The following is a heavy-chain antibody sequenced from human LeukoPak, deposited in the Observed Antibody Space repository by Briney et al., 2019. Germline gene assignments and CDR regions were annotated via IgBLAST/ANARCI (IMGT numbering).Heavy chain of an antibody. D-gene: IGHD3-16*02. CDR2: IYYSGST. V-gene: IGHV4-31*03. Sequence: SETLSLTCTVSGGSISSGGYYWSWIRQHPGEGLEWIGYIYYSGSTYYNPSLKSRVTISVDTSKNQFSLKLSSVTAADTAVYYCAREGGSYRPLDYSGQGTLVTVSS. CDR1: GGSISSGGYY. CDR3: AREGGSYRPLDY. J-gene: IGHJ4*02.